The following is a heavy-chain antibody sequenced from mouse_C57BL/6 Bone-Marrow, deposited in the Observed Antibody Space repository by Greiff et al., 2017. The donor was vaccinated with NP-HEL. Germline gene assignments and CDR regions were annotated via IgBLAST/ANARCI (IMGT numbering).Heavy chain of an antibody. CDR2: IDPSASYT. J-gene: IGHJ3*01. CDR1: GYTFTSYW. D-gene: IGHD2-4*01. Sequence: VQLQQPGAELVMPGASVKLSCKASGYTFTSYWMHWVKQRPGQGLEWIGEIDPSASYTNYNQKLKGKSTLTVDKSSSTAYMQLSSLTSEDSAVYYCARGGYYDYDGFAYWGQGTLVTVSA. CDR3: ARGGYYDYDGFAY. V-gene: IGHV1-69*01.